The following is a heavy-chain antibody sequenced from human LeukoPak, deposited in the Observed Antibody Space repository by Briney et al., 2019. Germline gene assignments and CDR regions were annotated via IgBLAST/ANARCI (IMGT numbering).Heavy chain of an antibody. Sequence: GGSLRLSCAASGFTFSNYAVYWVRQAPGKGLEYVSVISTDGSRIYYADSVKGRFTISRDNSKNTLYLQMGSLRAEDMAVYYCTRGVAISTSGWYDTFDYWGQGALVTVSS. D-gene: IGHD6-19*01. CDR2: ISTDGSRI. CDR1: GFTFSNYA. J-gene: IGHJ4*02. V-gene: IGHV3-64*02. CDR3: TRGVAISTSGWYDTFDY.